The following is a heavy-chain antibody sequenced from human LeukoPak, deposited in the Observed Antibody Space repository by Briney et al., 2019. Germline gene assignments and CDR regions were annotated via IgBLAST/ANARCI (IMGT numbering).Heavy chain of an antibody. Sequence: SQTLSLTCTVSGGSIGTGDYYWTWIRQPAGKGLEWIGRIYTSGSTNNNPSLKSRVTISLDTSKNQFSLKLSSVTAADTAVYYCARSTSITMVRGVITYYFDYWGQGTLVTVSS. V-gene: IGHV4-61*02. CDR1: GGSIGTGDYY. CDR3: ARSTSITMVRGVITYYFDY. D-gene: IGHD3-10*01. J-gene: IGHJ4*02. CDR2: IYTSGST.